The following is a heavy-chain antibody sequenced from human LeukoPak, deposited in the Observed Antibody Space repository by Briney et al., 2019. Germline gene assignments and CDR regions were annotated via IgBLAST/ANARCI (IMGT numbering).Heavy chain of an antibody. J-gene: IGHJ5*02. CDR1: GGSFSGYY. CDR3: ASRNWFDP. CDR2: INHSGST. V-gene: IGHV4-34*01. Sequence: PSETLSLTCAVYGGSFSGYYWSWIRQPPGKGPEWIGEINHSGSTNYNPSLKSRVTISVDTSKNQFSLKLSSVTAADTAVYYCASRNWFDPWGQGTLVTVSS.